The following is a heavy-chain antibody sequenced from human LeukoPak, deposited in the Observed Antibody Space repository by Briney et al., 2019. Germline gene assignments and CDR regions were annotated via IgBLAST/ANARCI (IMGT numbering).Heavy chain of an antibody. CDR3: TRDSGTYNMGY. CDR1: GGSISSSNYY. Sequence: SETLSLTCTVSGGSISSSNYYWGWTRQPPGKGLEWIGSIYYSGSTNYNPSLRSRVTISVDTSKNQFSLKLTSVTAADTALYYCTRDSGTYNMGYWGQGILVTVSS. CDR2: IYYSGST. D-gene: IGHD1-26*01. V-gene: IGHV4-39*07. J-gene: IGHJ4*02.